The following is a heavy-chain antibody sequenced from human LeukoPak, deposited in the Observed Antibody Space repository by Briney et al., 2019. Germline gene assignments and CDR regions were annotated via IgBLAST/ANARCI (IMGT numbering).Heavy chain of an antibody. CDR2: IYYSGST. Sequence: SETLSLTCTVSVGSISSYYWSWIRQPPGKGLEWIGYIYYSGSTNYNPSLKSRVTISVDTSKNQFSLKLSSVTAADTAVYYCARGGVTLGYWGQGTLVTVPS. D-gene: IGHD4-23*01. CDR3: ARGGVTLGY. CDR1: VGSISSYY. V-gene: IGHV4-59*01. J-gene: IGHJ4*02.